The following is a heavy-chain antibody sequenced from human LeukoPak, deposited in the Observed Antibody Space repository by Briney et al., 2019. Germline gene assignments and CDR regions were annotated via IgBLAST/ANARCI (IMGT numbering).Heavy chain of an antibody. V-gene: IGHV4-34*01. CDR3: ARFKRKFSGYSSGWYGGYFDY. J-gene: IGHJ4*02. CDR1: GGSFSGYH. Sequence: TSETLSLTCAVYGGSFSGYHWSWIRQPPGKGLEWIGEINHSGSTNYNPSLKSRVTISVDTSKNQSSLKLSSVTAADTAVYYCARFKRKFSGYSSGWYGGYFDYWGQGTLVTVSS. CDR2: INHSGST. D-gene: IGHD6-19*01.